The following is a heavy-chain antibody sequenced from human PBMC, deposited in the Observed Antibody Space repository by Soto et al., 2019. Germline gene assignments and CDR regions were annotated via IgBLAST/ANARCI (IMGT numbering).Heavy chain of an antibody. Sequence: QVQLVESGGGVVQPGRSLRLSCAASGFTFSSYGMHWVRQAPGKGLEWVAVISYDGSNKYYADSVKGRFTISRDNSKNTLYLQMNSLRAEDTAVYYCAKDGSSRRYYYYGMDVW. V-gene: IGHV3-30*18. CDR1: GFTFSSYG. CDR3: AKDGSSRRYYYYGMDV. CDR2: ISYDGSNK. J-gene: IGHJ6*01. D-gene: IGHD6-13*01.